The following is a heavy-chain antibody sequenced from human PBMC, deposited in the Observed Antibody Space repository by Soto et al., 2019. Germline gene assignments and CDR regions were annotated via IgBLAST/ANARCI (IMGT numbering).Heavy chain of an antibody. D-gene: IGHD6-13*01. J-gene: IGHJ4*02. CDR2: INPSGGST. Sequence: QVQLVQSGAEVKNPGASVKVSCKASGYTFTNYYIHWVRQAPGQGLEWMAIINPSGGSTNYAQKFQCRVTLVRDKFTSTVYMELSSLRSEDTAIYSCARGLAAGDYWGQGTLVTVSS. V-gene: IGHV1-46*01. CDR1: GYTFTNYY. CDR3: ARGLAAGDY.